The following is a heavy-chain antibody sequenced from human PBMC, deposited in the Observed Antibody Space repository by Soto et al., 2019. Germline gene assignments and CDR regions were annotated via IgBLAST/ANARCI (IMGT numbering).Heavy chain of an antibody. CDR1: GGSINNYY. J-gene: IGHJ4*02. D-gene: IGHD1-26*01. V-gene: IGHV4-59*01. CDR3: ARDRWERSGDSLVPLFDY. Sequence: PSETLSVTCCVAGGSINNYYGSWIRQNPGKGLEWIGYIYSSGSTYYNPTLKSRVTISVDTSKNQFSLNLNSVTAADTAVYYCARDRWERSGDSLVPLFDYWGQGALVTVSS. CDR2: IYSSGST.